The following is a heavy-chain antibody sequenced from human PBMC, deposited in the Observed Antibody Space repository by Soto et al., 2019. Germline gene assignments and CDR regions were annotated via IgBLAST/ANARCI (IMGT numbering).Heavy chain of an antibody. J-gene: IGHJ4*02. V-gene: IGHV4-59*01. CDR3: AREQYNWKI. CDR1: FDSIRSYY. D-gene: IGHD1-20*01. CDR2: VFHTGNT. Sequence: SXTLSLACSVSFDSIRSYYWTWIRQPPGKGLQWIGYVFHTGNTNYNPSLKSRVTISEDASKNQVSLRLTSVNAADTAVYFCAREQYNWKIWGQGTLVTVSS.